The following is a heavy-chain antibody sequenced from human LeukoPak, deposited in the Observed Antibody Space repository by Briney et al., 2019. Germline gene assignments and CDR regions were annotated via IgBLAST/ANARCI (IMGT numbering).Heavy chain of an antibody. V-gene: IGHV3-64D*09. CDR2: ISSNGGST. CDR3: ARLVWDTTMADGDIDS. Sequence: GGSLRLSCSASGFTFSSYAMHWVRQAPGKGLEYVSAISSNGGSTYYADSVKGRFTISRDNSKNTLYLQMSSLRAEDTAVYYCARLVWDTTMADGDIDSWGQGTLVTVSS. CDR1: GFTFSSYA. D-gene: IGHD5-18*01. J-gene: IGHJ4*02.